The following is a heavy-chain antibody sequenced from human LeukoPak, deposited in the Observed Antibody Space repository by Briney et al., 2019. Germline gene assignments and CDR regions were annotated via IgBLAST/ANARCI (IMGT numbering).Heavy chain of an antibody. Sequence: GGSLRLSCAASGFTFSSYSMNWVHQAPGKGLEWVSYISTGSTTMYYADSVKGRFTISRDNAKNSLYLQMNSLRAEDTAIYYCARGIANFDYWGQGTLVTVSS. J-gene: IGHJ4*02. CDR3: ARGIANFDY. V-gene: IGHV3-48*04. D-gene: IGHD2-21*01. CDR1: GFTFSSYS. CDR2: ISTGSTTM.